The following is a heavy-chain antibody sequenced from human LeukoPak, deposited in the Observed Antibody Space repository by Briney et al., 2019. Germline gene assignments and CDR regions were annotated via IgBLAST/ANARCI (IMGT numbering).Heavy chain of an antibody. CDR1: GGSISSYY. D-gene: IGHD6-13*01. V-gene: IGHV4-59*01. J-gene: IGHJ2*01. Sequence: SETLSLTCTVSGGSISSYYWSWIRQPPGKGLEWIGYIYYSGSTNYNPSLKSRVTISVDTSKNQFSLKLSSVTAADTAVYYCARGGPRIAAAGYWYFDLWGRGTLVTVSS. CDR2: IYYSGST. CDR3: ARGGPRIAAAGYWYFDL.